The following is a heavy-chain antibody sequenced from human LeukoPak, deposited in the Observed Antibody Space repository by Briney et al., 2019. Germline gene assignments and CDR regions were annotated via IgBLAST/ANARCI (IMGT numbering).Heavy chain of an antibody. J-gene: IGHJ5*02. V-gene: IGHV1-2*02. CDR2: INPNSGGT. CDR3: ARDHLLFRQPPNWFDP. D-gene: IGHD1-14*01. CDR1: GYTFTGYY. Sequence: ASVKVSCKASGYTFTGYYMHWVRQAPGQGLEWMGWINPNSGGTNYAQKFQGRVTMTRDTSISTAYMELSRLRSDDTAVYYCARDHLLFRQPPNWFDPWGQGTLVTVSS.